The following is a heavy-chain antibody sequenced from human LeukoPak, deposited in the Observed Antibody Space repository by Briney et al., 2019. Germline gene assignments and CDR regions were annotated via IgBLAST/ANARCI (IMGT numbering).Heavy chain of an antibody. J-gene: IGHJ5*02. Sequence: GESLKISCQAAGYSITNYWIAWVRQMPGRGLEWMGIINPADSDTRYSPSFQGRVTISVDKSISTACLQWSSLKASDTAMYYCARRSGYCSSTSCYSMWFDPWGQGTLVTVSS. V-gene: IGHV5-51*01. CDR3: ARRSGYCSSTSCYSMWFDP. D-gene: IGHD2-2*01. CDR2: INPADSDT. CDR1: GYSITNYW.